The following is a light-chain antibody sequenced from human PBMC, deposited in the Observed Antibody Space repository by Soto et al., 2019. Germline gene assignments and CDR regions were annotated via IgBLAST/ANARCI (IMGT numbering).Light chain of an antibody. CDR3: LRCDSYPYT. Sequence: DIQMTQSPSTLSASLGDRITITCRASQPISTWLAWYQQKPGKAPKLLIYKASILQSGVPSRFSGSGSGTEFPLSISSLQPEDFATYYCLRCDSYPYTFGQGTKLEV. CDR2: KAS. J-gene: IGKJ2*01. V-gene: IGKV1-5*03. CDR1: QPISTW.